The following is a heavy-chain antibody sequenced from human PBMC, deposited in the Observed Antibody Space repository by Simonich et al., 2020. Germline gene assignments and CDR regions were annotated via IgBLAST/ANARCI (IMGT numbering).Heavy chain of an antibody. CDR2: ISGSGGST. J-gene: IGHJ5*02. CDR1: GFTFSSYA. V-gene: IGHV3-23*01. D-gene: IGHD1-26*01. CDR3: AKDSSLVGATDWFDP. Sequence: EVQLLESGGGLVQPGGSLRLSCAASGFTFSSYAMSWVRQAPGEGLGWVSAISGSGGSTNYADSVKGRFTISRDNSKNTLYLQMNSLRAEDTAVYYCAKDSSLVGATDWFDPWGQGTLVTVSS.